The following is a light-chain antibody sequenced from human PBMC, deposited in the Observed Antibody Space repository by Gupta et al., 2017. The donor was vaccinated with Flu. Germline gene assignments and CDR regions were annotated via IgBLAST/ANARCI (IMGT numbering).Light chain of an antibody. CDR3: MQALQTPIT. V-gene: IGKV2-28*01. Sequence: ISCRSSQSLLHSSGYTYLDWYLQKPGQSPQLLIYLGSNRASGVPDRFSGSGSGTDFTLKIRRVEAEDVGVYYCMQALQTPITFGQGTRLEIK. CDR2: LGS. J-gene: IGKJ5*01. CDR1: QSLLHSSGYTY.